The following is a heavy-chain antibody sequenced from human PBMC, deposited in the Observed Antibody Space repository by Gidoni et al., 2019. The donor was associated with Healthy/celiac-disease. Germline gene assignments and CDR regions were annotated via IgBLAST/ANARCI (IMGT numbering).Heavy chain of an antibody. J-gene: IGHJ3*02. D-gene: IGHD4-17*01. CDR3: AKARTYGDYDAFDI. CDR1: GFTVDDYA. V-gene: IGHV3-9*01. Sequence: EVQLVESGGGVVQPGRSRRLSCAASGFTVDDYAMHWVRQAPGKGLELVSGFSWNSGSIGYADSVKGRFTISRDNAKNSLYLQMNSLRAEDTALYYCAKARTYGDYDAFDIWGQGTMVTVSS. CDR2: FSWNSGSI.